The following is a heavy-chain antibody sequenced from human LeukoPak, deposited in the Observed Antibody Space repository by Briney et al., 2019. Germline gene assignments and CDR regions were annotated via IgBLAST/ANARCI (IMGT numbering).Heavy chain of an antibody. D-gene: IGHD6-13*01. CDR1: GYTFTSYG. V-gene: IGHV1-18*01. J-gene: IGHJ4*02. CDR3: ARDQYGIAAADHIFDY. CDR2: ISAYNGNS. Sequence: GASVKVSCKASGYTFTSYGISWVRQAPGQGLEWMGWISAYNGNSNYAQKLQGRVTMTTDTSTSTAYMELRSLRSDGTAVYYCARDQYGIAAADHIFDYWGQGTLVTVSS.